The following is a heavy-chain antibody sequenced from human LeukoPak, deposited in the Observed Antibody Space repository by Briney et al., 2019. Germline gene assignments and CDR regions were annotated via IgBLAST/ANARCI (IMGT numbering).Heavy chain of an antibody. CDR2: ISYSGST. J-gene: IGHJ4*02. D-gene: IGHD3-10*01. Sequence: PSETLSLTCTVSSGSISGHYWSWIRQPPGKGLEWIGHISYSGSTKYNPSLKSRVTISVDTSKNQFSLWLSSVTAADTAVYYCARATYRGINYLDYWGQGTLVTVSS. CDR3: ARATYRGINYLDY. CDR1: SGSISGHY. V-gene: IGHV4-59*11.